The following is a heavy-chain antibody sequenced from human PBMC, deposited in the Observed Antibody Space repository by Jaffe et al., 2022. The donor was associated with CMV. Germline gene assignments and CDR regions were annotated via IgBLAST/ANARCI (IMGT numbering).Heavy chain of an antibody. V-gene: IGHV1-46*01. CDR3: ARADSSGYILDYYYYYGMDV. Sequence: QVQLVQSGAEVKKPGASVKVSCKASGYTFTSYYMHWVRQAPGQGLEWMGIINPSGGSTSYAQKFQGRVTMTRDTSTSTVYMELSSLRSEDTAVYYCARADSSGYILDYYYYYGMDVWGQGTTVTVSS. D-gene: IGHD3-22*01. CDR2: INPSGGST. J-gene: IGHJ6*02. CDR1: GYTFTSYY.